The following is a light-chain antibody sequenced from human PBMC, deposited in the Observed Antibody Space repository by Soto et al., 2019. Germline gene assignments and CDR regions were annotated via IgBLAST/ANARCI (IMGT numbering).Light chain of an antibody. Sequence: VLTQPPSASGTPGQTVAISCSGSSSNIGSNTVNWYQQFPGTAPKLLIYGNNQRPSGVPDRLSGSKSDTSASLAISGLLSEDESDYYCATWDDSLNGWVFGGGTKLTVL. J-gene: IGLJ3*02. CDR3: ATWDDSLNGWV. CDR2: GNN. CDR1: SSNIGSNT. V-gene: IGLV1-44*01.